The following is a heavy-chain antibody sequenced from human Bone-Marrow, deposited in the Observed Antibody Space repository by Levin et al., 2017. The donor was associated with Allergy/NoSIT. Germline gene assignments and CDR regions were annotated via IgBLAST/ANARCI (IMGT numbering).Heavy chain of an antibody. CDR1: GYTFTYRY. Sequence: KISCKASGYTFTYRYVHWVRQAPGQALEWMGWITPFDDKTKYAQRFQDRVTITGDRSLSTAYMELSSLRSGDTAVYYCAEGDDYGYFDYWGQGTLVTVSS. D-gene: IGHD4-17*01. CDR3: AEGDDYGYFDY. CDR2: ITPFDDKT. J-gene: IGHJ4*02. V-gene: IGHV1-45*02.